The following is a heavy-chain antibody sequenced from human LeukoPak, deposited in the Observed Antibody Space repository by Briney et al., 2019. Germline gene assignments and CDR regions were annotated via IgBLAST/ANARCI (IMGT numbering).Heavy chain of an antibody. D-gene: IGHD2-2*01. J-gene: IGHJ6*02. CDR3: AKDLLDIVVVPAAMVSGMDV. V-gene: IGHV3-23*01. CDR1: GFTFSSHA. CDR2: ISGRGGST. Sequence: GSLKLFCAASGFTFSSHANSWVRQAPGEGLGGVPTISGRGGSTYYADSVKGRFTISRNNSKNTLYLQMNSLRAEDTAVYYCAKDLLDIVVVPAAMVSGMDVWGQGTTVTVSS.